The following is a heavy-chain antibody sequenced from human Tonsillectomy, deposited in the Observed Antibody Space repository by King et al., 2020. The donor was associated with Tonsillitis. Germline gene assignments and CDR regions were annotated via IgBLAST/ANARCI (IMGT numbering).Heavy chain of an antibody. D-gene: IGHD1-26*01. J-gene: IGHJ6*02. V-gene: IGHV3-15*01. CDR2: IKSKTDDGTT. CDR1: GFTFSNAW. Sequence: VQLVESGGGLVKPGGSLRLSCAASGFTFSNAWMSWVRQAPGKGLEWVGRIKSKTDDGTTDYAAPVKGRFTISRDDSKNTLYLQMNSLKTEDTAVYYCTTVLNSGSYYYYYGMDVWGQGTTVTVSS. CDR3: TTVLNSGSYYYYYGMDV.